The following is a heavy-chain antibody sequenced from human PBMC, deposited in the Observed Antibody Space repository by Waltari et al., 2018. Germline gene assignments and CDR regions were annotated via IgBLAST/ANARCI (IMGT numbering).Heavy chain of an antibody. J-gene: IGHJ6*03. CDR2: IYHSGNT. CDR1: GYSISSGYY. CDR3: ARVADSSGLGYYNHYLMDV. V-gene: IGHV4-38-2*01. Sequence: QVQLQESGPGLVKPSETLSLTCGVSGYSISSGYYWGGIRQPPGKGLEWMGSIYHSGNTYYNPSLKSRVTISVDTSRNQFSLNLKSVTATDTAVYYCARVADSSGLGYYNHYLMDVWGKGATVTVSS. D-gene: IGHD6-19*01.